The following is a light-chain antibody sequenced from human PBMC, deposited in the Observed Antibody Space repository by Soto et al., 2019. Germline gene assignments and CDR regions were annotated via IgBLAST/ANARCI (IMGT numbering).Light chain of an antibody. V-gene: IGLV7-46*01. Sequence: QAVVTQEPSLTVSQGGTVTLTCGSSTGPVTSGHYPCWFQQKPGQAPRTLIFDTTNKHSWTPARFSGSLLGGKAAMTLSGAQPEDEADYYCLLSYSGASWVFGGGTKLTVL. CDR1: TGPVTSGHY. J-gene: IGLJ3*02. CDR2: DTT. CDR3: LLSYSGASWV.